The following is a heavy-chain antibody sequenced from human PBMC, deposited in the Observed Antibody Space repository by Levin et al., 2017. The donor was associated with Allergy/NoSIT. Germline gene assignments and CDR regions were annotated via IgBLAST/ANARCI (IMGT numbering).Heavy chain of an antibody. V-gene: IGHV3-30*03. CDR3: ASLPVAAFHYGMDV. J-gene: IGHJ6*02. D-gene: IGHD6-19*01. Sequence: GGSLRLSCAASGFTFSSYGMHWVRQAPGKGLEWVAVISFDGSNKYYADSVKGRFTISRDNSKKSLYLQMNSLRAEDTAVYYCASLPVAAFHYGMDVWGQGTTVTVSS. CDR1: GFTFSSYG. CDR2: ISFDGSNK.